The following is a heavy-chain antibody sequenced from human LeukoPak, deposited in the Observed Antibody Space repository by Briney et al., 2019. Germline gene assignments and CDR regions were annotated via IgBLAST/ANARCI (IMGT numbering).Heavy chain of an antibody. D-gene: IGHD3-22*01. CDR2: INHSGSI. CDR3: ARDSASYYYDSSEDY. J-gene: IGHJ4*02. Sequence: PSETLSLTCAVYGGSFSGYYWSWIRQPPGKGLEWIGEINHSGSINYNPSLKSRVSISVDTSRNQLSLRLSSVTAADTAVYYCARDSASYYYDSSEDYWGQGTLVTVSS. V-gene: IGHV4-34*01. CDR1: GGSFSGYY.